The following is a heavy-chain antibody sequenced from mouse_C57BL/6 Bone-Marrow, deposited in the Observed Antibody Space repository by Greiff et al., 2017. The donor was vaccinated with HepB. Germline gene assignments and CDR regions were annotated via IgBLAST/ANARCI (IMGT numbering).Heavy chain of an antibody. CDR3: ARLGDYYYDWYFDV. J-gene: IGHJ1*03. CDR2: IYPGSGNT. V-gene: IGHV1-76*01. D-gene: IGHD1-1*01. CDR1: GYTFTDYY. Sequence: VQRVESGAELVRPGASVKLSCKASGYTFTDYYINWVKQRPGQGLEWIARIYPGSGNTYYNEKFKGKATLTAEKSSSTAYMQLSSLTSEDSAVYFCARLGDYYYDWYFDVWGTGTTVTVSS.